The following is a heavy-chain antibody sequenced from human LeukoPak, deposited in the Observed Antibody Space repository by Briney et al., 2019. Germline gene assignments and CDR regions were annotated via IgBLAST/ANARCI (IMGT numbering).Heavy chain of an antibody. D-gene: IGHD3-22*01. CDR3: ARIPTLYDSSGYFGY. J-gene: IGHJ4*02. V-gene: IGHV1-2*02. CDR2: INPNSDGT. Sequence: ASVKVSCKASGYTFTGYYMHWVRQAPGQGLEWMGWINPNSDGTNYAQKFQGRVTMTRDTSISTAYMELSRLRSDDTAVYYCARIPTLYDSSGYFGYWGQGTLVTVSS. CDR1: GYTFTGYY.